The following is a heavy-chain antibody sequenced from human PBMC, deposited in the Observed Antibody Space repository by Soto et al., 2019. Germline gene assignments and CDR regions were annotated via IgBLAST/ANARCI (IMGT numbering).Heavy chain of an antibody. Sequence: QVQLQESGPGLVKPSQTLSLTCTVSGGSISSGGYYWSWIRQHPGKGLEWIGYIYYSGSTYYNPSLKSRVTTSVDTSKNQFSLKLSSVTAADTAVYYCARDSHSTGYYYYGMDVWGQGTTVTVSS. V-gene: IGHV4-31*03. D-gene: IGHD4-17*01. CDR2: IYYSGST. CDR3: ARDSHSTGYYYYGMDV. J-gene: IGHJ6*02. CDR1: GGSISSGGYY.